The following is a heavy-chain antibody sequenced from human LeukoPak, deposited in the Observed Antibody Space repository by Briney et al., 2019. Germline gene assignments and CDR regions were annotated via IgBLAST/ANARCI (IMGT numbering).Heavy chain of an antibody. CDR1: GYTFTSYG. CDR2: ISAYNGNT. CDR3: ARDRGGGRSYYYYGMDV. Sequence: GASVKVSCKASGYTFTSYGISWVRQAPGQGLEWMGWISAYNGNTNYAQKLQGRVTMTTDTSTSTAYMELRSLRSDDTAVYYCARDRGGGRSYYYYGMDVWGQGTTVTVSS. V-gene: IGHV1-18*01. D-gene: IGHD2-15*01. J-gene: IGHJ6*02.